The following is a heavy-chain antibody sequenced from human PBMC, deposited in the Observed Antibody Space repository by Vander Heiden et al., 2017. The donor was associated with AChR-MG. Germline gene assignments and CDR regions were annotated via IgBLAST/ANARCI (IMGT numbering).Heavy chain of an antibody. J-gene: IGHJ4*02. D-gene: IGHD6-19*01. CDR1: GFTFGDYA. CDR3: TRDEEGYSSGWYGVVGATTFDY. CDR2: IRSKAYGGTT. V-gene: IGHV3-49*05. Sequence: EVQLVESGGGLVKPGRSLRLSCTASGFTFGDYAMSWFRQAPGKGLEWVGFIRSKAYGGTTEYAASVKGRFTISRDDSKSIAYLQMNSLKTEDTAVYYCTRDEEGYSSGWYGVVGATTFDYWGQGTLVTVSS.